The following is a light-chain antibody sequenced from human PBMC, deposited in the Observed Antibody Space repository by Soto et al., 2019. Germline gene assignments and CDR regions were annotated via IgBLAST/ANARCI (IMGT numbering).Light chain of an antibody. CDR2: GAS. Sequence: DTLMTQSPSTLSVSPGERATISCRASQSVNNNLAWYQQKLGQAPRVLIYGASTRPTGIPSRFTGSGSGTEFILTITSLQSEDSAVYYCQEYNSSPWTFGQGTKVEFK. J-gene: IGKJ1*01. CDR1: QSVNNN. V-gene: IGKV3-15*01. CDR3: QEYNSSPWT.